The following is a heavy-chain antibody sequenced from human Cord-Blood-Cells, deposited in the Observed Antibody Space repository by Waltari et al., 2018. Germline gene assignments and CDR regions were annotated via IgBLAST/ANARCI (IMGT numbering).Heavy chain of an antibody. Sequence: EVQLVESGGVVVQPGGSLRLSCAASGFTFDDYTMHWVRQAPGKGMEWVSLISWDGGSTYYADSVKGRFTISRDNSKNSLYLQMNSLRTEDTALYYCAKDQTGAFDIWGQGTMVTVSS. J-gene: IGHJ3*02. CDR2: ISWDGGST. V-gene: IGHV3-43*01. CDR1: GFTFDDYT. CDR3: AKDQTGAFDI.